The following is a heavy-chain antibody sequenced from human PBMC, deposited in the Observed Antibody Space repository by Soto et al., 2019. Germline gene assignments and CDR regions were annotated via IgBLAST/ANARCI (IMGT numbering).Heavy chain of an antibody. CDR3: SKDAWAGDWGYFEL. J-gene: IGHJ2*01. CDR1: GFTFDDYS. D-gene: IGHD7-27*01. V-gene: IGHV3-9*01. CDR2: ITGNSGRI. Sequence: EAQLVESAGGLVQPGRSLRLSCAASGFTFDDYSMHWVRQPPGKGLERVAGITGNSGRIGYADSVEGRLTISRDNAKNSLYLQINSLRPEDTALYYCSKDAWAGDWGYFELWGRGILVTVSS.